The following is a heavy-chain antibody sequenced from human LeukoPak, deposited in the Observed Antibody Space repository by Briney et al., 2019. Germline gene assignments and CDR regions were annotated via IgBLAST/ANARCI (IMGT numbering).Heavy chain of an antibody. Sequence: ASVKVSCKVSGYTLTELSMHWVRQAPGKGLEWMGGFDPEDGETIYAQKFQGRVTMTTDTSTSTAYMELRSLRSDDTAVYYCAREVSSSGWYSYWGQGTLVTVSS. CDR2: FDPEDGET. CDR3: AREVSSSGWYSY. D-gene: IGHD6-19*01. V-gene: IGHV1-24*01. J-gene: IGHJ4*02. CDR1: GYTLTELS.